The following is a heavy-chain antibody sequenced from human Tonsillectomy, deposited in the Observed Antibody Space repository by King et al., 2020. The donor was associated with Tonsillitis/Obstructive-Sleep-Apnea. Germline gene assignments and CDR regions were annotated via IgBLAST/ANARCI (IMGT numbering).Heavy chain of an antibody. CDR3: ARGPITGDYYTTYYYYYYMDV. CDR2: ISYDGSNK. Sequence: AQLVQSGGGVVQPGRSLRLSCAASGFTFSSYAIHWGRQAPGKGLEWVAVISYDGSNKYYADSVKGRFTISRDNSKNTLYLQMNRLRAEDTAVYYCARGPITGDYYTTYYYYYYMDVWGKGTTVTVSS. D-gene: IGHD3-3*01. J-gene: IGHJ6*03. CDR1: GFTFSSYA. V-gene: IGHV3-30*04.